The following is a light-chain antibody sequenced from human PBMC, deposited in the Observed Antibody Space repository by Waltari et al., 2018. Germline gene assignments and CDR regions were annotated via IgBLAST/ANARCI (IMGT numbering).Light chain of an antibody. CDR2: RAS. CDR1: QTINRW. V-gene: IGKV1-5*03. Sequence: DIQMTQSPSTLSASVGDRVTITCRASQTINRWLAWYQQKAGEAPKFLIYRASSLETGVPSRFSGSGSGTEFTLTISSLQPDDFATYYCQQGDSYPIIFGGGTKVEVK. CDR3: QQGDSYPII. J-gene: IGKJ4*01.